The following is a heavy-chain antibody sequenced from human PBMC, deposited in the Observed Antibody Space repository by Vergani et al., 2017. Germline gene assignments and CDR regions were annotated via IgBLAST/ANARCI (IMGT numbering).Heavy chain of an antibody. CDR1: GFTFSSYS. Sequence: EVQLVESGGGLVQPGGSLRLSCAASGFTFSSYSMNWVRQAPGKGLEWVSYISSSSSTIYYADSVKGRFTITRDNAKNSLYLQMNSLRAEDSAVYYCARKMATIGGDYYYYYGMDVWGQGTTVTVSS. D-gene: IGHD5-24*01. V-gene: IGHV3-48*01. J-gene: IGHJ6*02. CDR2: ISSSSSTI. CDR3: ARKMATIGGDYYYYYGMDV.